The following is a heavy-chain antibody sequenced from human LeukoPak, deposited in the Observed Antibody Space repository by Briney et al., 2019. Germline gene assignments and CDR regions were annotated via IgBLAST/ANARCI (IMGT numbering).Heavy chain of an antibody. CDR2: ITPSVDTT. J-gene: IGHJ4*02. Sequence: PEASVKVSCKASGYTFTNYLLHWVRQAPGQGFEWVGRITPSVDTTNYAQKFRDRVTMTRDTSTSTVYMELSSLRSEDTAVYHCVREESGGYFDYWGQGTLVTVSS. CDR3: VREESGGYFDY. V-gene: IGHV1-46*01. D-gene: IGHD2-8*02. CDR1: GYTFTNYL.